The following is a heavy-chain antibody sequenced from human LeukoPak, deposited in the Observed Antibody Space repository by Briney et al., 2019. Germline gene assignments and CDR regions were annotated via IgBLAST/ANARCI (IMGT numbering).Heavy chain of an antibody. Sequence: SETLSLTCAVYGGSFSGYYWSWIRQPPGKGLEWIGEINHSGSTNYNPSPKSRVTISVDTSKNQFSLKLSSVTAADTAVYYCARVMGRYYYDRSGYPPAGKSPHFDYWGQGTLVTVSS. J-gene: IGHJ4*02. CDR3: ARVMGRYYYDRSGYPPAGKSPHFDY. CDR2: INHSGST. D-gene: IGHD3-22*01. V-gene: IGHV4-34*01. CDR1: GGSFSGYY.